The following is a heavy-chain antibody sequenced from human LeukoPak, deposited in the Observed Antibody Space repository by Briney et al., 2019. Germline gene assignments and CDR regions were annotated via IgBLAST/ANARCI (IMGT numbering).Heavy chain of an antibody. CDR1: GFTVTTLA. J-gene: IGHJ4*02. D-gene: IGHD3-16*01. CDR3: AKGPTDSCWGKLHD. Sequence: GGSLRLSCAASGFTVTTLAMTWVRQAPGKGLEWVSVIGESDGRTYYADSVKGRFTISRDESKNTLYLQMNSLRAEDTAVYYCAKGPTDSCWGKLHDWGQGTLVTVSS. V-gene: IGHV3-23*01. CDR2: IGESDGRT.